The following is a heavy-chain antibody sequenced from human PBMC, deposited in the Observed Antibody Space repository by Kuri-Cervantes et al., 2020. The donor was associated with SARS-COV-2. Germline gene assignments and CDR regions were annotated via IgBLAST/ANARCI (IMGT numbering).Heavy chain of an antibody. CDR3: ARDVRYSGSYLSAFDI. Sequence: SETLSLTCAVSGYSISSGYYWGWIRQPPGEGLEWIGSIYHSGSTYYNPSLKSRVTISVDTSKNQFSLKLSSVTAADTAVYYCARDVRYSGSYLSAFDIWGQGTMVTVSS. D-gene: IGHD1-26*01. CDR2: IYHSGST. CDR1: GYSISSGYY. V-gene: IGHV4-38-2*02. J-gene: IGHJ3*02.